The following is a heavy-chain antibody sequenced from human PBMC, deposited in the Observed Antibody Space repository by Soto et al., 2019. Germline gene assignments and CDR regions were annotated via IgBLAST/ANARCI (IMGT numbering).Heavy chain of an antibody. V-gene: IGHV1-69*12. CDR3: ARGRGYSYDYGLDV. D-gene: IGHD5-18*01. J-gene: IGHJ6*02. CDR1: GDTFINYA. CDR2: IIPIFGTA. Sequence: QVQLVQSGAEVTTPGSSVKVSCTASGDTFINYAISWVRQAPGQGLEWMGGIIPIFGTANYAQKFQGRGTISADESTSTASMELSSLRSEDTAVYYCARGRGYSYDYGLDVWGQGTTVTVSS.